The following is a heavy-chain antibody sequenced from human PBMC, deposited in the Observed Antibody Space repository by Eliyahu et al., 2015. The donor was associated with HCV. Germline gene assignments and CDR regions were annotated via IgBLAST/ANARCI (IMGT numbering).Heavy chain of an antibody. V-gene: IGHV3-15*01. Sequence: EVQLVESGGGLVKPGGSLKLSCAGSGFTFRNAWMNWVRQAPGKGLEWIGRIKSRTDGGTTDYSAPVKGRFTISRDDSKNIVYLEMKSLKIEDTGVYYCTGRSLGDWGQGTLVTVSP. CDR2: IKSRTDGGTT. D-gene: IGHD3-16*01. CDR1: GFTFRNAW. CDR3: TGRSLGD. J-gene: IGHJ4*02.